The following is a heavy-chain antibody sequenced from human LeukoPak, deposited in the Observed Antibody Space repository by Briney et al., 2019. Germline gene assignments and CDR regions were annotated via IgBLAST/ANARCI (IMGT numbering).Heavy chain of an antibody. Sequence: GGSLRLSCAASGFTFNSQAMNWVRQAPGKGLEWVSSISTSRSYVYYADSVKGRFTISRDNAKNSLYLQMNSLSAEGTAVYCCAREEGATANWFDPWGQGTLVTVSS. V-gene: IGHV3-21*06. CDR1: GFTFNSQA. D-gene: IGHD1-26*01. CDR2: ISTSRSYV. CDR3: AREEGATANWFDP. J-gene: IGHJ5*02.